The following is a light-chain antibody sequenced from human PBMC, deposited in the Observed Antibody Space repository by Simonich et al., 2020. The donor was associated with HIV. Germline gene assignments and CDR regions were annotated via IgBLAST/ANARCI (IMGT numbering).Light chain of an antibody. Sequence: SYVLTQPPSLSVAPGKTARISCGGNDIGSKRVHWYQKKSGKAPVLVVYDDSDRPSGLPDRFSGSNSGKTATLTISRLEAGDEADYYCQVWAGSGDHWVFGGGTKLTVL. CDR2: DDS. J-gene: IGLJ3*02. CDR3: QVWAGSGDHWV. V-gene: IGLV3-21*03. CDR1: DIGSKR.